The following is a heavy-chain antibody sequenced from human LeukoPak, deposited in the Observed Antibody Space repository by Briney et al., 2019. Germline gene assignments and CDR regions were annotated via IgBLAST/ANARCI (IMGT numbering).Heavy chain of an antibody. CDR3: ARGIRYDILTGYFYYYYYGMDV. J-gene: IGHJ6*02. D-gene: IGHD3-9*01. V-gene: IGHV3-7*01. CDR2: IKQDGSEK. Sequence: GGSLRLSCAASGFTFSSYWMSWVRQAPGKGLEWVANIKQDGSEKYYVDSVKGRFTISRDNAKNSLYLQMNSLRAEDTAVYYCARGIRYDILTGYFYYYYYGMDVWGQGTTVTVSS. CDR1: GFTFSSYW.